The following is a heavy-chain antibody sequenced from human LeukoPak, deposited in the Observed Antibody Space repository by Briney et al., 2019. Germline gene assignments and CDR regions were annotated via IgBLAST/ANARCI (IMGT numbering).Heavy chain of an antibody. CDR1: GFTFTKYG. Sequence: GGSLRLSCAASGFTFTKYGMHWARQAPGKGLEWVAFIQYDGTNKYYADSVKGRFTISRDNSKNTLYLQMNSLRAEDTAVYYCAREARKYQRGPGGGHFDYWGQGTLVTVSS. V-gene: IGHV3-30*02. J-gene: IGHJ4*02. D-gene: IGHD2-2*01. CDR3: AREARKYQRGPGGGHFDY. CDR2: IQYDGTNK.